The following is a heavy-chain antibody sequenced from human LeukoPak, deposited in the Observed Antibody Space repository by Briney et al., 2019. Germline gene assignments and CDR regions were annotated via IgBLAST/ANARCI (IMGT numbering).Heavy chain of an antibody. D-gene: IGHD4-4*01. V-gene: IGHV4-39*07. CDR1: GGSISSNSYY. CDR3: ARESTVTTYYYYGMDV. CDR2: IYTSGST. Sequence: SETLSLTCTVSGGSISSNSYYWGWIRQPPGKGLEWIGRIYTSGSTNYNPSLKSRVTMSVDTSKNQFSLKLSSVTAADTAVYYCARESTVTTYYYYGMDVWGQGTTVTVSS. J-gene: IGHJ6*02.